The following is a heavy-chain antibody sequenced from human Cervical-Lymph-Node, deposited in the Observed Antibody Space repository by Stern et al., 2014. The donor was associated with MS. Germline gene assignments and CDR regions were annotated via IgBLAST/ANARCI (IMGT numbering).Heavy chain of an antibody. CDR2: ISYDGNHK. V-gene: IGHV3-30*03. Sequence: VQMVESGGAVVQPGRSLRLSCGASGFNFSSYGMHWVRQATGKGLEWVTVISYDGNHKYYAASVKGRFTISRDNSKNTLHLQMNSVTPDDTAIYYCARDYEDTSMLFDHWGQGTLVTVSS. CDR3: ARDYEDTSMLFDH. J-gene: IGHJ4*02. D-gene: IGHD2-8*01. CDR1: GFNFSSYG.